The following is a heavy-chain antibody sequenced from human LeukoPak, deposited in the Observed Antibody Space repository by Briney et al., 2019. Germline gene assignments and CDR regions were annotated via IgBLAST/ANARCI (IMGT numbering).Heavy chain of an antibody. CDR2: IDPNGGGA. J-gene: IGHJ6*02. D-gene: IGHD6-13*01. Sequence: ASVKVSCKASGYIFTSYYMHWVRQAPGQGLEWMGVIDPNGGGANYPQKVQGRVTMTRDTSTSTVYMEMRSLRPEDTAVYYCAAWGSSSSPLPGMDVWGQGTTVTVS. CDR1: GYIFTSYY. V-gene: IGHV1-46*01. CDR3: AAWGSSSSPLPGMDV.